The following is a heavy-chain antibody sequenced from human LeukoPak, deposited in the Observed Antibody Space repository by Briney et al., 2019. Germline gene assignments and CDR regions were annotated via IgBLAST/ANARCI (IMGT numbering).Heavy chain of an antibody. J-gene: IGHJ3*02. Sequence: SETLSLTCTVSGGSISSYYWSSIRQPPGKGLEWIGYIYYSGSTNYNPSLKSRVTISVDTSKNQFSLNLSSVTAADTAVYHCARASAFDIWGQGTMVTVSS. CDR3: ARASAFDI. CDR1: GGSISSYY. V-gene: IGHV4-59*01. CDR2: IYYSGST.